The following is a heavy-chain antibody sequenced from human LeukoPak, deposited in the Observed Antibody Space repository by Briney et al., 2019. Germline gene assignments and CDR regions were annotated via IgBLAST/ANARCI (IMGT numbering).Heavy chain of an antibody. CDR2: IYYSGST. Sequence: PSETLSLTCTVSGGSISSYYWSWIRQPPGKGLEWIGYIYYSGSTNYNPSLKSRVTISVDTSKNQFSLKLSSVTAADTAVYYCARRHSYGQGGWNYWGQGTLVTVSS. V-gene: IGHV4-59*01. J-gene: IGHJ4*02. CDR1: GGSISSYY. D-gene: IGHD5-18*01. CDR3: ARRHSYGQGGWNY.